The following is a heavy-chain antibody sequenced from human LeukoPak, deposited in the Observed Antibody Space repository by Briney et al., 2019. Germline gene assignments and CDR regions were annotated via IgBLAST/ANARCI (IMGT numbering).Heavy chain of an antibody. J-gene: IGHJ3*02. V-gene: IGHV3-30*02. Sequence: PGGSLRLPCAASGFTFSSRGMHWVRQAPGKGLEWVAFIRYDGSEKDYADPVKGRFTISRDNSKNTLYLQMNSLRAEDTAVYYCWVRYSPDAFDIWGQGTMVTVSS. CDR3: WVRYSPDAFDI. CDR2: IRYDGSEK. D-gene: IGHD3-9*01. CDR1: GFTFSSRG.